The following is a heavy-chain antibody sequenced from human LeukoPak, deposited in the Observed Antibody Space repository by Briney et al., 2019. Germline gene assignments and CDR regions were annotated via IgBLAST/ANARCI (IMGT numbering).Heavy chain of an antibody. V-gene: IGHV3-74*01. J-gene: IGHJ4*02. CDR3: AKEGFDS. Sequence: GGSLRLSCAASGFTFSSYWMNWVRQAPGKGLVWVSRIASDGSSTTYADSVKGRFSISRDNAKNTLYLQMNSLRAEDTAVYYCAKEGFDSWGQGTLVTVSS. CDR2: IASDGSST. CDR1: GFTFSSYW.